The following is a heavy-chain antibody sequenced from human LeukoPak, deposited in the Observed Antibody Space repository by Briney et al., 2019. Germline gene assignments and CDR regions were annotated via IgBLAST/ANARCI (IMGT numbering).Heavy chain of an antibody. J-gene: IGHJ6*04. V-gene: IGHV3-7*01. Sequence: GGSLRLSCAVSGVNFSSYWMSWVRQAPGKGLEWVANIKQDGSEEYYVDSVKGRFTISRDNAKNSLHLQMNSLRAEDTAVYYCAELGITMIGGVWGKGTTVTISS. CDR1: GVNFSSYW. CDR3: AELGITMIGGV. D-gene: IGHD3-10*02. CDR2: IKQDGSEE.